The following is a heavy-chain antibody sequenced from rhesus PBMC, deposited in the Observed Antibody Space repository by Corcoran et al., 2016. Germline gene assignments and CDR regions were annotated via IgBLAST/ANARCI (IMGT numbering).Heavy chain of an antibody. V-gene: IGHV4-173*01. J-gene: IGHJ5-1*01. CDR3: VGKYSTGRFDV. Sequence: QLQLQESGPGLVRPSETLSLTCAVSGGSISSNFWTWIRQPPGKGLEWSGRITGRTGSTDYNPSLKMRVTISTAPSKNQFSLMLTSVTAADTAMYYCVGKYSTGRFDVWGPGVLVTVSS. CDR1: GGSISSNF. CDR2: ITGRTGST. D-gene: IGHD4-23*01.